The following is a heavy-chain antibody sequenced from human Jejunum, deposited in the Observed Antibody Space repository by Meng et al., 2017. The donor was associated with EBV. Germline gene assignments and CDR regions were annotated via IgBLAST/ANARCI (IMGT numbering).Heavy chain of an antibody. CDR2: NNLNSGFS. Sequence: QVRLVQAGAEVKKPGASVKVSCKASGYTFTEYYMHWVRQAPGQGLQWIGRNNLNSGFSSYSRKFQGRVTLTQDTTTNTAYMELGGLESDDTAVYYCARSTLTGYYDRWFDPWGQGTLVTVSS. V-gene: IGHV1-2*06. CDR3: ARSTLTGYYDRWFDP. CDR1: GYTFTEYY. D-gene: IGHD3-22*01. J-gene: IGHJ5*02.